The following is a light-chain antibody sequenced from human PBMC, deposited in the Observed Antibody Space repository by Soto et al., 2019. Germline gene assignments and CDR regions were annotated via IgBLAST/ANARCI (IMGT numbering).Light chain of an antibody. CDR2: KAS. CDR3: QQYDSYSWT. Sequence: DTQMTQSPSTLSASVGDRVTITCRASQSISSRLAWYQQKPGKVPKLLIYKASSLESGVPSRFSGSGSGTEFTLTISSLQPDDFAPYYCQQYDSYSWTFGQGTKVEI. J-gene: IGKJ1*01. CDR1: QSISSR. V-gene: IGKV1-5*03.